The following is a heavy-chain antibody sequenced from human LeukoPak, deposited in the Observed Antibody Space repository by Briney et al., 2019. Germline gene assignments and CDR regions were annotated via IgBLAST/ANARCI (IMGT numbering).Heavy chain of an antibody. CDR1: GGSISSGDYY. V-gene: IGHV4-30-4*08. D-gene: IGHD2-2*01. CDR3: AREEREDQLLPTGYWFDP. Sequence: PSQTLSLTCTVSGGSISSGDYYWSWIRQPPGKGLEWIGYIYYSGSTYYNPSLKSRVTISVDTSKNQFSLKLSSVTAADTAVYYCAREEREDQLLPTGYWFDPWGQGTLVTVSS. J-gene: IGHJ5*02. CDR2: IYYSGST.